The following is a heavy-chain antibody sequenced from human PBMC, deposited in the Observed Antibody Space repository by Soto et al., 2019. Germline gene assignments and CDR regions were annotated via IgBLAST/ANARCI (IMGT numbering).Heavy chain of an antibody. CDR3: ARPNGGYCSGGSCYGGGLNWFDP. CDR1: GGSISSSSYY. Sequence: SETLSRTCTVSGGSISSSSYYWGWIRQPPGKGLEWIGSIYYSGSTYYNPSLKSRVTISVDTSKNQFSLKLSSVTAADTAVYYCARPNGGYCSGGSCYGGGLNWFDPWGQGTLVTVSS. D-gene: IGHD2-15*01. V-gene: IGHV4-39*01. CDR2: IYYSGST. J-gene: IGHJ5*02.